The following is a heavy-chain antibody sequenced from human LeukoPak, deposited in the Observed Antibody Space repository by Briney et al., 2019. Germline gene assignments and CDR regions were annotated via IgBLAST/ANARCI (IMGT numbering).Heavy chain of an antibody. CDR1: GGSISSSSYY. CDR2: IYYSGST. CDR3: ARHVDYYDSSGYYFSYFDY. J-gene: IGHJ4*02. V-gene: IGHV4-39*01. D-gene: IGHD3-22*01. Sequence: SETLSLTCTVSGGSISSSSYYWGWIRQPPGKGLEWIGSIYYSGSTYYNPSLKSRVTISVDTSKNQFSLKLSSVTAADTAVYYCARHVDYYDSSGYYFSYFDYWGQGTLVTVSS.